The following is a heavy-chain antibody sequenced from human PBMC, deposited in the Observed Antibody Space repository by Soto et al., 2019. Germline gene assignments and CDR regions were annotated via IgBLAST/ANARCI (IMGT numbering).Heavy chain of an antibody. V-gene: IGHV4-61*01. CDR3: EDQPSTIFAVVTHGWFDT. Sequence: KDSSTXSLTWTVSVLSVIIGSYCLSWIRQPPGSVLEWIGYIYYSGSTNYNPSIKSLVTISVDTSKNQFSLKLSSVTAADTDVYYCEDQPSTIFAVVTHGWFDTWGKGNLVTV. J-gene: IGHJ5*02. D-gene: IGHD3-3*01. CDR1: VLSVIIGSYC. CDR2: IYYSGST.